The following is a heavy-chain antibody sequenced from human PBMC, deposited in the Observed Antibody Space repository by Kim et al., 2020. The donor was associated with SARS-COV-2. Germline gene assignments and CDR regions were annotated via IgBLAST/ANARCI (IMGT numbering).Heavy chain of an antibody. CDR2: ISSSSSYT. J-gene: IGHJ6*02. Sequence: GGSLRLSCAASGFTFSDYYMSWIRQAPGKGLEWVSYISSSSSYTNYADSVKGRFTISRDNAKNSLYLQMNSLRAEDTAVYYCARVGYDYVWGRYRDYYYHYGIDVWGQGTTVTVSS. CDR1: GFTFSDYY. D-gene: IGHD3-16*02. CDR3: ARVGYDYVWGRYRDYYYHYGIDV. V-gene: IGHV3-11*05.